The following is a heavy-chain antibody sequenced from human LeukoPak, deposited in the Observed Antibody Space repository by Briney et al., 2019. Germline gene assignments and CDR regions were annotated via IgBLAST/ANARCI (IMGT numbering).Heavy chain of an antibody. Sequence: SETLSLTCTVYGVAIISDNFYWGWVRQPPGKGLGWVGSINYSGTTYYHPSLRSLLSISVDTSRTQFFLRLNSVTAADTAVYYCGRLFDSWGQGILVTVSS. CDR2: INYSGTT. J-gene: IGHJ4*02. CDR3: GRLFDS. V-gene: IGHV4-39*01. CDR1: GVAIISDNFY.